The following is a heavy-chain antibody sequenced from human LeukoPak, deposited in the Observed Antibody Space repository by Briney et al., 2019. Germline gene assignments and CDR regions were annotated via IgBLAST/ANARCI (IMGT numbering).Heavy chain of an antibody. D-gene: IGHD3-10*02. J-gene: IGHJ6*04. V-gene: IGHV3-48*03. Sequence: GGSLRLSCAASGFTFSSYEMNWVRQAPGKGLEWVSYISSSGSTIYYADSVKGRFTISRDNAKNSLYLQMDSLRAEDTAVYYCAELGITTIGGVWGKGTTVTISS. CDR1: GFTFSSYE. CDR2: ISSSGSTI. CDR3: AELGITTIGGV.